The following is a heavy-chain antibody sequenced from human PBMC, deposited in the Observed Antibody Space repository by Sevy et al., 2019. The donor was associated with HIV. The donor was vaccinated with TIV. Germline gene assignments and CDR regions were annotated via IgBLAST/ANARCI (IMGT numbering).Heavy chain of an antibody. J-gene: IGHJ4*02. CDR2: IIPMFGTA. CDR3: ARSISWYASFDY. D-gene: IGHD6-13*01. CDR1: GRTFSSSA. Sequence: ASVKVSCKASGRTFSSSAINWVRQAPGQGLEWMGGIIPMFGTANYVQKFQGRVTITADDSTSTAYIELSSLRSEDTAVYYCARSISWYASFDYWGQGTLVTVSS. V-gene: IGHV1-69*13.